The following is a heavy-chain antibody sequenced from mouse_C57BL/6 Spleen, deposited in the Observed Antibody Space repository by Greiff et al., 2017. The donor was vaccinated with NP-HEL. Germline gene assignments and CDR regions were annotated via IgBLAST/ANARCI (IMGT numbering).Heavy chain of an antibody. Sequence: QVQLKQPGAELVMPGASVKHECTASGYTFTSYWMHWVKQRPGQGLEWIGEIDPSDSYTNYNQKFKGKSTLTVDKSSSTAYMQLSSLTSEDSAVYYCARHSAGHLAYSGQRTLVTVS. D-gene: IGHD3-2*02. J-gene: IGHJ3*01. CDR1: GYTFTSYW. CDR3: ARHSAGHLAY. V-gene: IGHV1-69*01. CDR2: IDPSDSYT.